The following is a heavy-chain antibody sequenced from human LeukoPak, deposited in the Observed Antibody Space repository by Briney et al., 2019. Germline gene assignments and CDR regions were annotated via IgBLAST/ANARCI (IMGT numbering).Heavy chain of an antibody. V-gene: IGHV4-4*02. D-gene: IGHD4-17*01. J-gene: IGHJ5*02. CDR2: IYYSGST. Sequence: SETLSLTCGVSGGSIRSTNWWTWVRQPPGKGLEWIGYIYYSGSTNYNPSLKSRVTISVDTSKNQFSLKLSSVTAADTAVYYCARVEIYGDYVFDPWGQGTLVTVSS. CDR3: ARVEIYGDYVFDP. CDR1: GGSIRSTNW.